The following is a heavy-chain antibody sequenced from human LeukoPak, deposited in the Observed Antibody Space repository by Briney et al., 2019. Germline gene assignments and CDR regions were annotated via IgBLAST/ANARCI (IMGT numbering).Heavy chain of an antibody. Sequence: GGSLRLSCEASGFTFRTHSMNWVRQAPGKGLEWVSSITKSSTYVYYADSVKGRFTISRDNANNSLLLQMNNLGVDDTGVYYCARGSGVHVWGQGTLVIVSS. CDR3: ARGSGVHV. CDR1: GFTFRTHS. V-gene: IGHV3-21*04. CDR2: ITKSSTYV. D-gene: IGHD3-10*01. J-gene: IGHJ4*02.